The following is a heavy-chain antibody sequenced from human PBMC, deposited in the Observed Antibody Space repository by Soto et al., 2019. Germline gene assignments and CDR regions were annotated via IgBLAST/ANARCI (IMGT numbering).Heavy chain of an antibody. CDR2: IYWDGDR. V-gene: IGHV2-5*02. D-gene: IGHD2-21*02. CDR1: GFSLSTGGMG. Sequence: QITLKESGPTLVKPTQTLTLTCTFSGFSLSTGGMGVGWIRQPPGKALEWLALIYWDGDRRYRPSLMSRLTIAHDTATNQVVLTMTNMDPVDTATYYCVHSRCGGDCLQSYSSHYYYGMDIWGQGTTVTVSS. J-gene: IGHJ6*02. CDR3: VHSRCGGDCLQSYSSHYYYGMDI.